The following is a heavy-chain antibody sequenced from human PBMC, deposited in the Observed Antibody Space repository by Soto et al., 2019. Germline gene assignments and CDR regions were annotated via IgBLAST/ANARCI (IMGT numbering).Heavy chain of an antibody. CDR1: GGSISDTSTY. Sequence: SETLSLTCTVSGGSISDTSTYWGWIRQPPGKGLEWIGTIFYTGSTYYNPSLKSRVTVSVDTSKNHFSLKLSSVTAADTAVYYCVSSGSIFKLDYWGQGTLVTVSS. V-gene: IGHV4-39*02. J-gene: IGHJ4*02. CDR3: VSSGSIFKLDY. D-gene: IGHD1-26*01. CDR2: IFYTGST.